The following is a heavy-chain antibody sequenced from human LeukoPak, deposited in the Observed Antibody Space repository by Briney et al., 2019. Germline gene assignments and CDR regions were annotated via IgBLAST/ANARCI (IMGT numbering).Heavy chain of an antibody. V-gene: IGHV1-69*05. CDR2: VIAIFGRV. J-gene: IGHJ4*02. Sequence: GASVKVSCKASRGTFSSYGISWVRQAPGQGLEWMGGVIAIFGRVKYGQKFQGRATITTDESTSTAYMELSSLTSEDTGVYYCARGPLGDSSGFSFFDYWGQGTPVTVSS. CDR3: ARGPLGDSSGFSFFDY. CDR1: RGTFSSYG. D-gene: IGHD3-22*01.